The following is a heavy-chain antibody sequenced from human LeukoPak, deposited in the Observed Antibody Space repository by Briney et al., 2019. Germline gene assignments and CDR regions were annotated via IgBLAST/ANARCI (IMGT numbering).Heavy chain of an antibody. D-gene: IGHD3-3*01. CDR2: IYPGDSDT. Sequence: GESLKISCKGCGYTFTSYWIGWVRQMPGKGLERMGIIYPGDSDTRYSPSFQGQVTISADKSISTAYLQWSSLKASDTAMYYCARGVDFWSGYYRRYFDYWGQGTLVTVSS. CDR3: ARGVDFWSGYYRRYFDY. CDR1: GYTFTSYW. V-gene: IGHV5-51*01. J-gene: IGHJ4*02.